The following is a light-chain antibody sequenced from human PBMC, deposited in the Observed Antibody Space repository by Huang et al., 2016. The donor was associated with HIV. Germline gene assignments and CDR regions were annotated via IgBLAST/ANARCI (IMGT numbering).Light chain of an antibody. CDR2: GAA. J-gene: IGKJ5*01. CDR3: QQYDNWPLT. V-gene: IGKV3-15*01. Sequence: ATRAVAQGERVTPAGRARQSVGSNLAWYQQKPGQAPRLLSHGAATRATGIPARFSGSGSGTEFTLAISSLQSEDSGVYFCQQYDNWPLTFGQGTRLEIK. CDR1: QSVGSN.